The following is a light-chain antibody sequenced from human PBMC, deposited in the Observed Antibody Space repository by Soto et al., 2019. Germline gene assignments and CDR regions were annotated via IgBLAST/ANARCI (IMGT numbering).Light chain of an antibody. CDR3: QQWGNSPRVT. CDR1: QSVSISY. Sequence: IVLTQSPGTLSLSPGERATLSCRASQSVSISYLAWYQQKPGQAPRHLIYAASARATGIPDRFSGSGSGTEFTLTISRVEPEDSAVYYCQQWGNSPRVTFGGGTKVDIK. J-gene: IGKJ4*01. V-gene: IGKV3-20*01. CDR2: AAS.